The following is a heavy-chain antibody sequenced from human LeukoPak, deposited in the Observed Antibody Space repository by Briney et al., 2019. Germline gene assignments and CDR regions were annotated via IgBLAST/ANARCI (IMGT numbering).Heavy chain of an antibody. J-gene: IGHJ4*02. Sequence: SETLSLTCTVSGGSMSRYYWSWIRQPPGKGLEWIGYIYYSGSTKYNPSLKSRGTISVDTSKNQFSLKLSSVTAADTAVYYCARSSTGSYFDYWGQGTLVTVSS. V-gene: IGHV4-59*01. CDR2: IYYSGST. CDR3: ARSSTGSYFDY. D-gene: IGHD3-3*02. CDR1: GGSMSRYY.